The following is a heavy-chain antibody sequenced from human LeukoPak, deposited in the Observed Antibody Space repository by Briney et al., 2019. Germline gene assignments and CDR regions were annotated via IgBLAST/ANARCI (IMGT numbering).Heavy chain of an antibody. CDR2: IYYSGST. V-gene: IGHV4-59*12. D-gene: IGHD5-18*01. CDR1: GGSISSYY. CDR3: ARRYSYGLYYYYGMDV. Sequence: KSSETLSLTCTVSGGSISSYYWSWIRQPPGKGLEWIGYIYYSGSTNYNPSLKSRVTISVDTSKNQFSLKLSSVTAADTAVYYCARRYSYGLYYYYGMDVWGQGTTVTVSS. J-gene: IGHJ6*02.